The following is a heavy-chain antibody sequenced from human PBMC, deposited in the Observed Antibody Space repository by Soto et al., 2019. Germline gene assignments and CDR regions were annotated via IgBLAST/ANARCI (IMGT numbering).Heavy chain of an antibody. CDR3: SRSVAVPGAHIDY. CDR1: GGSIIGSY. V-gene: IGHV4-59*01. Sequence: SETLSLTCIVSGGSIIGSYWSWSRQSPGKGLEWLGYVYYTGSTNYSPSLRSRDSISVDTSKNEFSLRLSSVTAADTAVYFCSRSVAVPGAHIDYWGQGTQVTVSS. CDR2: VYYTGST. D-gene: IGHD6-19*01. J-gene: IGHJ4*02.